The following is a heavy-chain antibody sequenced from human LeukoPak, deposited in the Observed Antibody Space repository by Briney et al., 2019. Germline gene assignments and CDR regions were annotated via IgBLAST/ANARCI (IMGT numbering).Heavy chain of an antibody. V-gene: IGHV3-53*01. CDR1: GFTVSSNY. CDR2: IYSSGST. CDR3: ARDSSSWSDAFDI. D-gene: IGHD6-13*01. J-gene: IGHJ3*02. Sequence: GGSLRLSCAASGFTVSSNYMSWVRQAPGKGLEWVSVIYSSGSTYYADSVKGRFTISRDNSKNTLYLQMNSLRAEDTAVYYCARDSSSWSDAFDIWGQGTMVTVSS.